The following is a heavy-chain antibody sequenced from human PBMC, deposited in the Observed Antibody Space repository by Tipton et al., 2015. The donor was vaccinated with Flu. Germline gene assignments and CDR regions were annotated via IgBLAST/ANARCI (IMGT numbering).Heavy chain of an antibody. Sequence: CAASGFRFSSCGMNWVRQAPGKGLEWASSISRNSDYIYYADSVKGRFTTSRDNAKNSLFLQMNSLRAEDTAVYYCAGDRLVGARGNFDSWGQGAVVNVSS. CDR3: AGDRLVGARGNFDS. V-gene: IGHV3-21*01. CDR1: GFRFSSCG. D-gene: IGHD1-26*01. CDR2: ISRNSDYI. J-gene: IGHJ4*02.